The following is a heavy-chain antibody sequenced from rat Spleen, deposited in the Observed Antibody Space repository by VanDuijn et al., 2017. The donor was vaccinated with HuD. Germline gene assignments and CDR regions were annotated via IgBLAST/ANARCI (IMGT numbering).Heavy chain of an antibody. CDR1: GISLTSYN. J-gene: IGHJ2*01. CDR3: ARGSAFFDY. Sequence: QVQLKESGPGLVQSSQTLSLTCTVAGISLTSYNVHWVRQPPGKGLEWMGVIWGDGSTAYNSALKSRLSISRDTSRSQVFLKMNGLQTEDTAMYFCARGSAFFDYWGQGVMVTVSS. CDR2: IWGDGST. V-gene: IGHV2-41*01.